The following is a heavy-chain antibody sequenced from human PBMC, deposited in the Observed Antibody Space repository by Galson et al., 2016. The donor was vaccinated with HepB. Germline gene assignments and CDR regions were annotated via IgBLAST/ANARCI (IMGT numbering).Heavy chain of an antibody. CDR3: ARAPLEMATIQRGYFDY. D-gene: IGHD5-24*01. V-gene: IGHV3-30-3*01. CDR2: ISFDGSNI. Sequence: SLRLSCAASGFTFSSYAMHWVRQAPGKGLEWVAVISFDGSNIYYADSVKGRFTISRDNSKNTLYLQMNSLRAEDTAVYYCARAPLEMATIQRGYFDYWGQGTLVTVSS. CDR1: GFTFSSYA. J-gene: IGHJ4*02.